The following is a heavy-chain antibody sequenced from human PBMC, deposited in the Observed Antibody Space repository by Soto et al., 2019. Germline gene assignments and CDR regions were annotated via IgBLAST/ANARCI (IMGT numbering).Heavy chain of an antibody. J-gene: IGHJ4*02. Sequence: QLQLQESGPGLVKPSETLSLTCTVSGGSISSSSYYWGWIRQPPGKGLEGIGSIYYSGSTYYSPSLKSRVTISVDTSKNQFSLKLSSVTAADTAVYYCAREHIAAAANFDNGGQGTLVTVSS. CDR2: IYYSGST. CDR1: GGSISSSSYY. D-gene: IGHD6-13*01. V-gene: IGHV4-39*02. CDR3: AREHIAAAANFDN.